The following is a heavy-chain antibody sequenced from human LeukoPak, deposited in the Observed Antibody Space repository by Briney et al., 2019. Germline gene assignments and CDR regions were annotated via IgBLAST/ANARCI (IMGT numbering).Heavy chain of an antibody. V-gene: IGHV4-59*08. CDR3: ARLNVLNNSVLHHFDR. D-gene: IGHD1/OR15-1a*01. J-gene: IGHJ4*02. CDR1: GGSISDYY. Sequence: SEALSLTCTVSGGSISDYYWSWIRQPPGKGLEWIAYINYSGNTDYNPSLKSRVTISVDTSKNHFSLKLNSVTAADTAVYYCARLNVLNNSVLHHFDRWGQGTLVTVSS. CDR2: INYSGNT.